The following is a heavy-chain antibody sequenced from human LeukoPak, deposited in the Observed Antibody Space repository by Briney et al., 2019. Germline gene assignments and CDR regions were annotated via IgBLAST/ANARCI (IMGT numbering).Heavy chain of an antibody. D-gene: IGHD3-10*01. CDR3: AKDPEGFGELGVFDY. CDR2: ISGSGGST. Sequence: GGSLRLSCSASGFTFSSYAMSWVRQAPGKGLEWVSAISGSGGSTYYADSVKGRFTISRDNSKNTLYLQMNSLRAEDTAVYYCAKDPEGFGELGVFDYWGQGTLVTVSS. CDR1: GFTFSSYA. V-gene: IGHV3-23*01. J-gene: IGHJ4*02.